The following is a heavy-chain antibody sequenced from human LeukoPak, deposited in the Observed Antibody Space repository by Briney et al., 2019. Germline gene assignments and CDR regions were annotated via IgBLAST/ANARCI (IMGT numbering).Heavy chain of an antibody. J-gene: IGHJ6*02. V-gene: IGHV3-23*01. CDR2: ISGSGGST. D-gene: IGHD1-20*01. Sequence: PGGSLRLSCAVSGFTFSNYAMNWVRQAPGKGLEWVSAISGSGGSTYYANSVKGRFTISRDNSKNTLYLQMDSLRAEDTAVYYCGKYTPRAYYCGMDVWGQGTTVTVSS. CDR1: GFTFSNYA. CDR3: GKYTPRAYYCGMDV.